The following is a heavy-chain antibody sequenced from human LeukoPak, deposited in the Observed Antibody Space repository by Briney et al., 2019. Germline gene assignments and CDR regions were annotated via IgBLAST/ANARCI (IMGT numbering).Heavy chain of an antibody. CDR2: ITSSSSYV. D-gene: IGHD7-27*01. CDR1: GFTFSSYA. Sequence: GRSLRLSCAASGFTFSSYAMSWVRQAPGKGLEWVSSITSSSSYVYYADSVKGRFTISRDNAKNSLDLQMNSLRAEDTAVYYCARENLWGSLDYWGQGTLVTVSS. V-gene: IGHV3-21*01. CDR3: ARENLWGSLDY. J-gene: IGHJ4*02.